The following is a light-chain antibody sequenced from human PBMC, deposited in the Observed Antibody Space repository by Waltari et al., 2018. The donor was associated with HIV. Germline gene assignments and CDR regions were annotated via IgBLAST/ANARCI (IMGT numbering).Light chain of an antibody. CDR3: VLYMGSGIWV. J-gene: IGLJ3*02. CDR2: STD. Sequence: QTVVTQEPSFSVSPGGTVTLTCGLSSGSVSTSYYPSWYQQTPGQAPRTLIYSTDTLSSGVPDRFSSSILGNKAALTSTGAQADDESDYYCVLYMGSGIWVFGGGTKLTVL. V-gene: IGLV8-61*01. CDR1: SGSVSTSYY.